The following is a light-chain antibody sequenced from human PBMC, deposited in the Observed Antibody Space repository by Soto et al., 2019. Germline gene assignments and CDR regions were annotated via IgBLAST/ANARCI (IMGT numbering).Light chain of an antibody. V-gene: IGKV3-11*01. CDR3: QQRSNWPLT. CDR2: DTT. Sequence: EIVLTQSPATLSLSPGERATLSCRASQSVSGYLAWYQQKPGQAPRLLIYDTTNRATGIPARFSGSGSGTDHTLTISGLEPEDFALYYCQQRSNWPLTFGGGTTVEIK. CDR1: QSVSGY. J-gene: IGKJ4*01.